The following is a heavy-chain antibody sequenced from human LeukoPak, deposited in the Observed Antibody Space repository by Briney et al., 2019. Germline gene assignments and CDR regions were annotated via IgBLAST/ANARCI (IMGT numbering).Heavy chain of an antibody. CDR1: GFTFGDYA. Sequence: SLRLSCTASGFTFGDYAMSWVRQAPGKGLEWVGFIRSKVYGGTTEYAASVKGRFTISRDDSKSIAYLQMNSLKTEDTAVYYCTRASIYSSAWYVDYWGQGTLVTVSS. J-gene: IGHJ4*02. D-gene: IGHD6-19*01. CDR2: IRSKVYGGTT. V-gene: IGHV3-49*04. CDR3: TRASIYSSAWYVDY.